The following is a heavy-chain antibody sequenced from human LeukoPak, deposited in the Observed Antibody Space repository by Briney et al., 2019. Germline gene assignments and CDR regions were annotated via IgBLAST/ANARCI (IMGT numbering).Heavy chain of an antibody. J-gene: IGHJ4*02. CDR3: AKVQSSGSGSFLDY. D-gene: IGHD3-10*01. CDR1: GNYW. CDR2: INGDGSWT. Sequence: GGSLRLSCAASGNYWMHWVRQAPGKGLVWVSHINGDGSWTTYADSVKGRFTISRDNSKNTLYLQMNSLRAEDTAVYYCAKVQSSGSGSFLDYWGQGTLVTVSS. V-gene: IGHV3-74*01.